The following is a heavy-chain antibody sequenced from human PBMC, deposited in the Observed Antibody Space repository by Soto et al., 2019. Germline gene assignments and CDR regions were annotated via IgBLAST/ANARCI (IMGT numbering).Heavy chain of an antibody. CDR2: ISGSGFKK. Sequence: GGSLRLSCAASGFIFENFGMSWVRQAPGKGLEWISSISGSGFKKYYADSVKGRLTISRDNSKSTVYLELNNLSAEDTAVYHCAKNQGVELVPLATVDWFDPWGQGSVVTVSS. D-gene: IGHD1-26*01. V-gene: IGHV3-23*01. CDR1: GFIFENFG. CDR3: AKNQGVELVPLATVDWFDP. J-gene: IGHJ5*02.